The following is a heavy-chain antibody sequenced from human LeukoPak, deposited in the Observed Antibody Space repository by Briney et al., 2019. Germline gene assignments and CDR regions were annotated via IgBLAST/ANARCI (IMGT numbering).Heavy chain of an antibody. CDR1: GYTFTGYY. CDR3: ARVLRWSYAFDI. Sequence: ASVKVSCKASGYTFTGYYMHWVRQAPGQGLEWMGWINPNSGNTGYAQKFQGRVTITRNTSISTAYMELSSLRSEDTAVYYCARVLRWSYAFDIWGQGTMVTVSS. CDR2: INPNSGNT. D-gene: IGHD4-23*01. J-gene: IGHJ3*02. V-gene: IGHV1-8*03.